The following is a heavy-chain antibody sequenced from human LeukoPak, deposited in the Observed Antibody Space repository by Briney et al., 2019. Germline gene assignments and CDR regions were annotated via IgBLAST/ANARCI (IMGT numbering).Heavy chain of an antibody. CDR1: GFTFSSYA. V-gene: IGHV3-23*01. CDR3: AKSSYYDFWSGYPNKSGSDY. Sequence: GGSLRLSCAASGFTFSSYAMSWVRQAPGKGLEWVSAISGSGGSTYYADSVKGRFTISRDNSKNTLYLQMNSLRAEDTAVYYCAKSSYYDFWSGYPNKSGSDYWGQGTLVTVSS. J-gene: IGHJ4*02. CDR2: ISGSGGST. D-gene: IGHD3-3*01.